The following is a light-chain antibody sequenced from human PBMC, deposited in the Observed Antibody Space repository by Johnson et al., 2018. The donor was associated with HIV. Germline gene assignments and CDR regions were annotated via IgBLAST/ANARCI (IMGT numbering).Light chain of an antibody. CDR2: EIN. Sequence: QSVLTQPPSVSAAPGQKVTIPCSGSSSNIGKNSVSWYQQLPGTAPKLLIYEINKRPSGIPDRFSGSKSGTSATLGITGLQTGDEADYYCGTWDSSLRENFFGTGTKVTVL. CDR1: SSNIGKNS. CDR3: GTWDSSLRENF. J-gene: IGLJ1*01. V-gene: IGLV1-51*02.